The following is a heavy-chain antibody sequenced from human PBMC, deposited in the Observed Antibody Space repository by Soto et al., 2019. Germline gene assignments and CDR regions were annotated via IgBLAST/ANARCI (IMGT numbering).Heavy chain of an antibody. D-gene: IGHD1-20*01. J-gene: IGHJ4*02. CDR3: ASNWRDYGFDY. Sequence: QVQLQESGPGLVKPSGTLSLTCAVSGGSISSTSWWSWVRQPPGKGLEWIGEIYYSGNTNYKPSLRSRLTISVDKSKNHCSLKLNSVTAADTAVYFCASNWRDYGFDYWGQGILVTVSS. CDR2: IYYSGNT. CDR1: GGSISSTSW. V-gene: IGHV4-4*02.